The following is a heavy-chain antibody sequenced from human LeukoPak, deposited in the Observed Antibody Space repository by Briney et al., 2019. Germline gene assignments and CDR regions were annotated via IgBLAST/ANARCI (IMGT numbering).Heavy chain of an antibody. CDR1: GFAFSDYE. J-gene: IGHJ4*02. D-gene: IGHD7-27*01. CDR2: ISSSGSII. Sequence: RGGSLRLSCASSGFAFSDYEVNLVRQARGKGLEWGSYISSSGSIIYYAGSVKGRFTISRDNAKRSLFLQMNSLRVEDTAVYYCARTMWGFDYWGQGTLVTVSS. CDR3: ARTMWGFDY. V-gene: IGHV3-48*03.